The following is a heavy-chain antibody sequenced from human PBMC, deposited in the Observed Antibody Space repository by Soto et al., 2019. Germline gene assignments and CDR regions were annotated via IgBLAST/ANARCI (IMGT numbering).Heavy chain of an antibody. Sequence: PGESLKISCKASGYTFARSSIGWVRQMPGKGLEWMGIIYPANSETTYSPSFQGQVTISADKSISTAYLQWSSLKASDTAMYYCARLIPISAAAGIFSYYYGMDVWGQGTTVTVSS. V-gene: IGHV5-51*01. CDR1: GYTFARSS. D-gene: IGHD6-13*01. CDR3: ARLIPISAAAGIFSYYYGMDV. CDR2: IYPANSET. J-gene: IGHJ6*02.